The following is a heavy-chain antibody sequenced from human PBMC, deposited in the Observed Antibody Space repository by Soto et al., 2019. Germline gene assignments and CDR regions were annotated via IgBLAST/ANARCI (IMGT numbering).Heavy chain of an antibody. CDR2: ISAGGGGT. CDR3: PKSVLNAWLATNRGYFDL. Sequence: EVQLLESGGGLVQPGGSLRLSCAASGFTFNTYSLSWVRQAPGKGLEWVSAISAGGGGTYYADSVKGRFTISRDNSTNTLHLQMDSLRAEDTAVYYCPKSVLNAWLATNRGYFDLWGRGTLVTVSS. J-gene: IGHJ2*01. D-gene: IGHD6-19*01. V-gene: IGHV3-23*01. CDR1: GFTFNTYS.